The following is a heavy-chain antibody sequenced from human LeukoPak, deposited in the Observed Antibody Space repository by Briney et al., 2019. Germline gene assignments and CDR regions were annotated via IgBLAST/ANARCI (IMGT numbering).Heavy chain of an antibody. J-gene: IGHJ4*02. CDR1: GFTFSNAW. CDR3: SGDSSGSGDFDY. Sequence: GGSLRLSCAASGFTFSNAWMSWVRQAPGKGLEWVGRIKSKTDGGTTDYAAPEKGIFTISRDDSKHTLYLQMNSLKTEDTAVYYCSGDSSGSGDFDYWGQGTLVTVSS. V-gene: IGHV3-15*01. CDR2: IKSKTDGGTT. D-gene: IGHD3-22*01.